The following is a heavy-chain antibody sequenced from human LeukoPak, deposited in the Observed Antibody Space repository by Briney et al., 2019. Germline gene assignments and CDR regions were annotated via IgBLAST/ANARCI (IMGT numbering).Heavy chain of an antibody. V-gene: IGHV1-8*01. Sequence: ASVKVSCKASGYTFTSYDINWVRQATGQGLEWMGWMNPNSGNTGYAQKFQGRVTMTRNTSLSTAYMELSSLRSEDTAVYYCARGKSSGWLRVYYYYGMDVWGQGTTVTVSS. D-gene: IGHD6-19*01. CDR1: GYTFTSYD. CDR3: ARGKSSGWLRVYYYYGMDV. J-gene: IGHJ6*02. CDR2: MNPNSGNT.